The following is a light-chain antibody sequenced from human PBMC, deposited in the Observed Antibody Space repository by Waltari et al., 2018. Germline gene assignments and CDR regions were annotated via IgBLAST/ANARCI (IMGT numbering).Light chain of an antibody. CDR1: SRDVGGYNY. CDR3: SSYTSSSTVV. Sequence: QSALTQPASVSGSPGQSITISCTGTSRDVGGYNYASWYQQHPGKAPKLMIYEVSSRPSGVSNRFSGSKSGNTASLTISGLQAEDEADYYCSSYTSSSTVVFGGGTKLTVL. J-gene: IGLJ2*01. CDR2: EVS. V-gene: IGLV2-14*01.